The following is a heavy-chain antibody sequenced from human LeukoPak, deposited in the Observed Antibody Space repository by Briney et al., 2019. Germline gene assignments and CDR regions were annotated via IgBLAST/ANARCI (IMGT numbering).Heavy chain of an antibody. J-gene: IGHJ4*02. Sequence: ASVKVSCKASGYTFTGYYIHWVRQAPGQGLEWMGWINPNSGGTNYAQKFQGRVTMTRDTSISTAYMELSRLRSDDTAVYYCARGAAAAGTGYYFDYWGQGTLVTVSS. CDR3: ARGAAAAGTGYYFDY. V-gene: IGHV1-2*02. CDR2: INPNSGGT. CDR1: GYTFTGYY. D-gene: IGHD6-13*01.